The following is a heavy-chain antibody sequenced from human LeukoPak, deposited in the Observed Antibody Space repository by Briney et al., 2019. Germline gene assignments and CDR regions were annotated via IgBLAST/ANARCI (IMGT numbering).Heavy chain of an antibody. D-gene: IGHD3-3*01. V-gene: IGHV3-30*02. Sequence: PGGSLRLSCAASGFTFSSYGMHWVRQAPGKGLGWVAFIRYDGSNKYYADSVKGRFTISRDNSKNTLYLQMNSLRAEDTAVYYCAKDDVWSGFLFDYWGQGTLVTVSS. CDR1: GFTFSSYG. CDR2: IRYDGSNK. CDR3: AKDDVWSGFLFDY. J-gene: IGHJ4*02.